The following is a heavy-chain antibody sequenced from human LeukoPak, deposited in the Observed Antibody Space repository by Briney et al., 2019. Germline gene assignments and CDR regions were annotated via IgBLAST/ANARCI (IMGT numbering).Heavy chain of an antibody. D-gene: IGHD3-22*01. CDR3: ARAPAYYYDSNYFDY. V-gene: IGHV4-34*01. CDR2: INHSGST. Sequence: SETLSLTCAVYGGSSSGYYWSWIRQPPGKGLEWIGEINHSGSTNYNPSLKSRVTISVDTSKNQFSLKLSSVTAADTAVYYCARAPAYYYDSNYFDYWGQGTLVTVSS. CDR1: GGSSSGYY. J-gene: IGHJ4*02.